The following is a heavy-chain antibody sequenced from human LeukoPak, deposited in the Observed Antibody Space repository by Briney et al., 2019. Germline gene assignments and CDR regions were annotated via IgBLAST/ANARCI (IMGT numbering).Heavy chain of an antibody. V-gene: IGHV1-18*01. CDR1: GYTFTSYG. D-gene: IGHD2-15*01. Sequence: ASVKVSCKASGYTFTSYGISWVRQAPGQGLEWMGWISAYNGNTNYAQKLQGRVTMTTDTSTSTAYMELRSLRSDDTVVYYCTRGERVVVAAYYYYDMDVWGQGTTVTVSS. J-gene: IGHJ6*02. CDR2: ISAYNGNT. CDR3: TRGERVVVAAYYYYDMDV.